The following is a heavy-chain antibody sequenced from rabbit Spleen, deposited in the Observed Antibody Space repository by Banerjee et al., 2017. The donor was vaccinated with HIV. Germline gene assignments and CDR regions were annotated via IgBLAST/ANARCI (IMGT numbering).Heavy chain of an antibody. CDR2: IYAGSSGST. J-gene: IGHJ6*01. CDR3: ARDTGSSFSSYGMDL. D-gene: IGHD8-1*01. V-gene: IGHV1S40*01. CDR1: GFTINNSYY. Sequence: ESGGDLVKPGASLTLTCTASGFTINNSYYMCWVRQAPGKGLECIACIYAGSSGSTYSATWAKGRFTISKASSTTVTLQMTSLTVADTATYFCARDTGSSFSSYGMDLWGPGTLVTVS.